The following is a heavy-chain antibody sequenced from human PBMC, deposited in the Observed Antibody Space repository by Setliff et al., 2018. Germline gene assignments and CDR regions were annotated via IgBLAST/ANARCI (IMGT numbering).Heavy chain of an antibody. D-gene: IGHD3-10*01. CDR1: GFTFVNYW. CDR3: AKSTRGSLYAFDI. CDR2: ISWNSGSI. V-gene: IGHV3-9*03. Sequence: PGGSLRLSCAASGFTFVNYWMHWVRQAPGKGLEWVSGISWNSGSIGYADSVKGRFTISRDNAKNSLYLRMNSLRAEDMALYYCAKSTRGSLYAFDIWGQGTMVTVSS. J-gene: IGHJ3*02.